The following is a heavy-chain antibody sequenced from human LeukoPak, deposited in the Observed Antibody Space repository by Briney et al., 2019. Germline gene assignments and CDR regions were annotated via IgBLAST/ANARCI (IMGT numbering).Heavy chain of an antibody. CDR2: ISGSGGST. V-gene: IGHV3-23*01. D-gene: IGHD4-17*01. J-gene: IGHJ4*02. CDR1: GFTFSSYA. Sequence: QPGGSLRLSCAASGFTFSSYAMSWVRQAPGKGLEWVSAISGSGGSTYYADSVKGRFTISRDNSKNTLYLQVNSLRAEDTAVYYCAKAPQRTTVKDFDYWGQGTLVTVSS. CDR3: AKAPQRTTVKDFDY.